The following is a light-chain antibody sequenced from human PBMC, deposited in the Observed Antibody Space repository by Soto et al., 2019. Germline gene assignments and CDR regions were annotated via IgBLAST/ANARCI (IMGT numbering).Light chain of an antibody. V-gene: IGLV2-14*01. J-gene: IGLJ1*01. CDR1: SSDVGGYNY. CDR3: SSYTSSSTYV. Sequence: QSALTQPASVSGSPGQSITISCTGTSSDVGGYNYVSWYQQHPGKAPKVMIYDVSNRPSGVSNRFSGSKSGNTASLSISGLQAEDDADYYCSSYTSSSTYVFATGTKVTVL. CDR2: DVS.